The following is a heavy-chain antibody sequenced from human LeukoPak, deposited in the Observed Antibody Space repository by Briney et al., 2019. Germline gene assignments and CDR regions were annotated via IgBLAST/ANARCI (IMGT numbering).Heavy chain of an antibody. Sequence: GGSLGLSCAASGFTVSSNYMSWVRQAPGKGLEWVSVIYSGGTTYYADSVKGRFTISRDNSKNTLYLQMNSLRAEDTAVYYCARENLDLAAAGWFDPWGQGTLVTVSS. J-gene: IGHJ5*02. CDR2: IYSGGTT. V-gene: IGHV3-53*01. CDR1: GFTVSSNY. D-gene: IGHD6-13*01. CDR3: ARENLDLAAAGWFDP.